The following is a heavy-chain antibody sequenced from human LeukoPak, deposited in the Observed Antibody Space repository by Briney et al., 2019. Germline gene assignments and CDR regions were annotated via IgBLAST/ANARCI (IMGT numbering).Heavy chain of an antibody. CDR3: AREDYGDHGGWFDP. CDR1: GFTFSSYS. D-gene: IGHD4-17*01. Sequence: PGGSLRLSCAASGFTFSSYSMNWVRQAPGKGLEWVSSISSSSSYIYYADSVKGRFTISRDNAKNTLYLQMNSLRAEDTAVHYCAREDYGDHGGWFDPWGQGTLVTVSS. V-gene: IGHV3-21*01. J-gene: IGHJ5*02. CDR2: ISSSSSYI.